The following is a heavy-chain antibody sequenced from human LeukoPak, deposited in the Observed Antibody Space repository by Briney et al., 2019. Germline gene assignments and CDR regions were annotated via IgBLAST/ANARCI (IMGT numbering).Heavy chain of an antibody. CDR2: ISADGGYT. CDR3: AKVGRTAAVAGFYYHGMDV. D-gene: IGHD6-25*01. Sequence: PGGSLRLSCAASGFTFDDYGMHWVRQAAGKGLEWVSLISADGGYTKYADSVTGRFTISRDNSKNSLYLQMHSLRTEDSGLYYCAKVGRTAAVAGFYYHGMDVWGQGTTVTVSS. J-gene: IGHJ6*01. CDR1: GFTFDDYG. V-gene: IGHV3-43*02.